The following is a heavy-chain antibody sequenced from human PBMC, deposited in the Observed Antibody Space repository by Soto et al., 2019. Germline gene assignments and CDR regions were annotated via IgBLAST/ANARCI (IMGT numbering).Heavy chain of an antibody. CDR2: INAGNGNT. D-gene: IGHD3-9*01. Sequence: ASVKVSCKASGYTFTSYAMHWVRQAPGQRLEWMGWINAGNGNTKYSQKFQGRVAITRDTSASTAYMELSSLRSEDTAVYYCARESRLVNWFDPWGQGTLVTV. CDR1: GYTFTSYA. V-gene: IGHV1-3*01. CDR3: ARESRLVNWFDP. J-gene: IGHJ5*02.